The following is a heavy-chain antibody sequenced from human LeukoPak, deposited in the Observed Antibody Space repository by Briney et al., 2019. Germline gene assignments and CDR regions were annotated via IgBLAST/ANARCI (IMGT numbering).Heavy chain of an antibody. D-gene: IGHD6-13*01. CDR2: INYDGTSI. CDR3: ARGLSDSWFYFAS. V-gene: IGHV3-74*01. J-gene: IGHJ4*02. CDR1: GFSLSGYW. Sequence: GGSLRLSCAASGFSLSGYWMHWVRHVPGKGPVWVSRINYDGTSISYAESVKGRFTISRDNAKNTLYLQMNSLRAEDTAVYHCARGLSDSWFYFASWGQGTLVTVSS.